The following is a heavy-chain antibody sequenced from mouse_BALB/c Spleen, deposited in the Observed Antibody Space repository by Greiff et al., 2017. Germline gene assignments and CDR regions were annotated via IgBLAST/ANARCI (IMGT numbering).Heavy chain of an antibody. V-gene: IGHV5-4*02. CDR3: ARARYDYEDAMDY. Sequence: EVQGVESGGGLVKPGGSLKLSCAASGFTFSDYYMYWVRQTPEKRLEWVATISDGGSYTYYPDSVKGRFTISRDNAKNNLYLQMSSLKSEDTAMYYCARARYDYEDAMDYWGQGTSVTVSS. CDR1: GFTFSDYY. D-gene: IGHD2-4*01. J-gene: IGHJ4*01. CDR2: ISDGGSYT.